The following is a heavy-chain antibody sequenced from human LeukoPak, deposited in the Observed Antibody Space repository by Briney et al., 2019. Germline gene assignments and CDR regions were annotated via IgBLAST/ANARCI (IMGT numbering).Heavy chain of an antibody. J-gene: IGHJ6*03. CDR3: ARGRRQRGNRSGYYYMDV. V-gene: IGHV1-69*06. D-gene: IGHD2/OR15-2a*01. CDR2: IIPIFGTA. CDR1: GGTFSSYA. Sequence: SVKASCKASGGTFSSYAISWVRQAPGQGLEWMGGIIPIFGTANYAQKFQGRVTITADKSTSTAYMELSSLRSEDTAVYYCARGRRQRGNRSGYYYMDVWGKGTTVTISS.